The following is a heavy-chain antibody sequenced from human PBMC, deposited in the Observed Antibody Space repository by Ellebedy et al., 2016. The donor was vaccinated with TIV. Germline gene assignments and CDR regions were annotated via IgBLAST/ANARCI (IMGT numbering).Heavy chain of an antibody. CDR2: ISDSGGST. CDR3: ASRSGSYPTKIYY. D-gene: IGHD3-10*01. V-gene: IGHV3-23*01. CDR1: GFTFSSYA. Sequence: GESLKISXAASGFTFSSYAMYWVRQAPGKGLEWVSAISDSGGSTYYADSVKGRFTISRDNSKNTLYLQMSSLRAEDTAVYYCASRSGSYPTKIYYWGQGTLVTVSS. J-gene: IGHJ4*02.